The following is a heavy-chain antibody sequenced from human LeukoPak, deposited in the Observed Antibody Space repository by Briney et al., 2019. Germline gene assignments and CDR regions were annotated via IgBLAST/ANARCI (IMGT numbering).Heavy chain of an antibody. J-gene: IGHJ4*02. V-gene: IGHV1-2*06. D-gene: IGHD1-26*01. CDR2: INPNSGGT. CDR3: ARDYSGRYYYFDY. CDR1: GYTFTGYY. Sequence: GASVKVSCKASGYTFTGYYMHWVRQAPGQGLEWMGRINPNSGGTNYAQKFQGRVTMTRDTSISTAYMELSRLRSDDTAVYYCARDYSGRYYYFDYWGLGTLVTVSS.